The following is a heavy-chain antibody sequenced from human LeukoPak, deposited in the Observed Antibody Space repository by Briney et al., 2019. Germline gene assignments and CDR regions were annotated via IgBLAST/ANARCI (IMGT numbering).Heavy chain of an antibody. CDR1: GFTLSSYS. CDR3: ARRGDWNEANLDY. V-gene: IGHV3-21*01. Sequence: PGGSLRLSCAASGFTLSSYSMNWVRQAPGKGLEWVSSSSRSSSYIYYADSVKGRFTISRDDAKNSLYLQMNSLRVEDTAVYYCARRGDWNEANLDYWGQGTLVTVSS. J-gene: IGHJ4*02. D-gene: IGHD1-1*01. CDR2: SSRSSSYI.